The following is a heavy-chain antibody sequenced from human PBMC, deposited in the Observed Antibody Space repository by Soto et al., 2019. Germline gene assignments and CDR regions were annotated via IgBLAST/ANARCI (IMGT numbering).Heavy chain of an antibody. CDR1: GFTFSEYY. Sequence: GGSLRLSCAASGFTFSEYYMSWIRQAPGKGLEWVSSISTSGSSIYYADSVKGRFSASRDNAKNSLSLQMDSLRPDDTAIYFCVKDEGIEAMDVWGQGTTVTVSS. CDR3: VKDEGIEAMDV. V-gene: IGHV3-11*04. J-gene: IGHJ6*02. CDR2: ISTSGSSI. D-gene: IGHD3-3*02.